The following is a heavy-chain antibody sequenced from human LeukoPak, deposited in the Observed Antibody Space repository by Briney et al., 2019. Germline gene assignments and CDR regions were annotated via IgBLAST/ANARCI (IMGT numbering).Heavy chain of an antibody. D-gene: IGHD4-17*01. J-gene: IGHJ4*02. V-gene: IGHV3-33*01. CDR1: GFTFSSYG. CDR3: ARDIGTTVPVY. CDR2: IWYDGSNK. Sequence: QAGGSLRLSCAEPGFTFSSYGMHWVRQAPGKGLEWVAVIWYDGSNKYYADSVKGRFTISRDNSKNTLYLQLNSLRAEDTAVYYCARDIGTTVPVYWGQGTLVTVSS.